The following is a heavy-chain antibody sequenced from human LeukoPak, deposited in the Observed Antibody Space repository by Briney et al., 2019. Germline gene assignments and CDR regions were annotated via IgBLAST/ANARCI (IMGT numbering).Heavy chain of an antibody. Sequence: GGPLRLSCAASGFTFSGNWMTWVRQAPGKGLEWVANIKQDGSEKCYVDSVKGRFTISRDNAKNSLYLQMNSLRAEDTAVYYCVRGKGGDSWGQGTLVTVSS. CDR1: GFTFSGNW. D-gene: IGHD3-3*01. V-gene: IGHV3-7*01. CDR2: IKQDGSEK. J-gene: IGHJ4*02. CDR3: VRGKGGDS.